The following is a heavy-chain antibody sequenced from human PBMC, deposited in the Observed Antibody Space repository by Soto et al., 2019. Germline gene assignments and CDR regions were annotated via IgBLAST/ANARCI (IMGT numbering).Heavy chain of an antibody. CDR1: GYTFTSYY. V-gene: IGHV1-46*01. J-gene: IGHJ5*02. CDR2: INPSGGST. CDR3: ARCYKKGRYYDLSFPSLGRFDP. Sequence: GASVKVSCKASGYTFTSYYMHWVRQAPGQGLEWMGIINPSGGSTSYAQKFQGRVTMTRDTSTSTVYMELSSLRSEDTAVYYCARCYKKGRYYDLSFPSLGRFDPWGQGTLVTVSS. D-gene: IGHD3-3*01.